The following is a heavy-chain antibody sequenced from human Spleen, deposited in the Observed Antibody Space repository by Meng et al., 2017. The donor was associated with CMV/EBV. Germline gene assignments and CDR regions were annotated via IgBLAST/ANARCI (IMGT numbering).Heavy chain of an antibody. J-gene: IGHJ4*02. V-gene: IGHV1-2*06. Sequence: ASVKVSCKASGYTFTDYYVHWVRQAPGQGLEWMGRINPNSGGTNFAQKFQGRVTMTRDTSINTVYMELNRLRSDDTAVYYCARDDNWGPDYWGQGTLVTAPQ. CDR3: ARDDNWGPDY. D-gene: IGHD7-27*01. CDR1: GYTFTDYY. CDR2: INPNSGGT.